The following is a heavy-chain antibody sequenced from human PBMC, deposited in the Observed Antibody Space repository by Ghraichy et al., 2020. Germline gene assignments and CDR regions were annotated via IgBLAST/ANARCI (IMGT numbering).Heavy chain of an antibody. D-gene: IGHD2-2*01. V-gene: IGHV3-23*01. CDR3: ATHCSSTSCYFPY. J-gene: IGHJ4*02. CDR1: GFTFSSYA. Sequence: GESLNISCAASGFTFSSYAMSWVRQAPGKGLEWVSAISGSGGSTYYADSVKGRFTISRDNSKNTLYLQMNSLRAEDTAVYYCATHCSSTSCYFPYWGQGTLVTVSS. CDR2: ISGSGGST.